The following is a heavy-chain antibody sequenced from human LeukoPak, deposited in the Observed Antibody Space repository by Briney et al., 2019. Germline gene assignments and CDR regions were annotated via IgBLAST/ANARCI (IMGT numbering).Heavy chain of an antibody. J-gene: IGHJ3*02. Sequence: SETLSLTCTVSGDSISSYYWSWIRQPPGKGLEWIGYIYYSGSTNYNPSLKSRVTISVDTSKNQFSLKLSSVTAADTAVYYCARTLHYYDSSISTDAFDIWGQGAMVTVSS. CDR3: ARTLHYYDSSISTDAFDI. CDR2: IYYSGST. CDR1: GDSISSYY. V-gene: IGHV4-59*08. D-gene: IGHD3-22*01.